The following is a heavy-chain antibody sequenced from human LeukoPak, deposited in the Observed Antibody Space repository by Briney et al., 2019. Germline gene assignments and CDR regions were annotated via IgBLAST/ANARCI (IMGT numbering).Heavy chain of an antibody. CDR2: ISSTGTYL. D-gene: IGHD5-12*01. V-gene: IGHV3-21*06. CDR3: AGAYSAYDPFDY. CDR1: GFTFTAYN. Sequence: PGGSLRLSCAASGFTFTAYNMNWVRQAPGKGLEWVSSISSTGTYLYYADSVKGRFTISRDKNSLYLRMNSLRVEGTAVYYCAGAYSAYDPFDYWGQGILVTVSS. J-gene: IGHJ4*02.